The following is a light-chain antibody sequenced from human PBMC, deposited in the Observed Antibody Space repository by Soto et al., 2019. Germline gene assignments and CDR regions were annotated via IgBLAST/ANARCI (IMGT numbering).Light chain of an antibody. Sequence: EIVLTQSPATLSVSPGERVTLSCRASQSVDINLAWYQQKPGQAPRLLIYGASTRATDMPVRFRGRGAGAKFTLAISCLQAEDFALYGCQQYRSGPRTFGQGTKVDIK. CDR2: GAS. V-gene: IGKV3-15*01. J-gene: IGKJ1*01. CDR3: QQYRSGPRT. CDR1: QSVDIN.